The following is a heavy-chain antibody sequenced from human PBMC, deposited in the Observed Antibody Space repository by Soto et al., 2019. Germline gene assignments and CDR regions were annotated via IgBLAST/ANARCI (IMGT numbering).Heavy chain of an antibody. CDR3: ASSAAATAYYYYGMDV. CDR2: IIPIFGTA. CDR1: GGTFSSYA. V-gene: IGHV1-69*13. J-gene: IGHJ6*02. Sequence: SVKVSCKASGGTFSSYAISWVRQAPGQGLEWMGGIIPIFGTANYAQKFQGRVTITADESTSTAYMELSSLRSEDTAVYYCASSAAATAYYYYGMDVWGQGTTVTVSS. D-gene: IGHD6-13*01.